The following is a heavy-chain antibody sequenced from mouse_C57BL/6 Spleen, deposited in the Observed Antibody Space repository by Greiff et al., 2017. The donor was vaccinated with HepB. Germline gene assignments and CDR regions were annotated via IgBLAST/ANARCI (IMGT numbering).Heavy chain of an antibody. CDR3: ARHEDGYGSDYYAMDY. D-gene: IGHD2-10*02. J-gene: IGHJ4*01. Sequence: VQLVESGAELVKPGASVKLSCKASGYTFTEYTIHWVKQRSGQGLEWIGWFYPGSGSIKYNEKFKDKATLTADKSSSTVYMELSRLTSEDSAVYFCARHEDGYGSDYYAMDYWGQGTSVTVSS. CDR1: GYTFTEYT. V-gene: IGHV1-62-2*01. CDR2: FYPGSGSI.